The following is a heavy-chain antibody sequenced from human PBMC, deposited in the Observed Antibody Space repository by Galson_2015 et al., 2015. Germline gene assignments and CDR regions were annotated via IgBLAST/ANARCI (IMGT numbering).Heavy chain of an antibody. CDR1: GFTFSSYG. D-gene: IGHD6-19*01. V-gene: IGHV3-33*01. CDR2: IWYDGSNK. CDR3: ARLSYSSGWYPVDY. Sequence: SLRLSCAASGFTFSSYGMHWVRQAPGRGLEWVAVIWYDGSNKYYADSVKGRFTISRDNSKNTLYLQMNSLRAEDTAVYYCARLSYSSGWYPVDYWGQGTLVTVSS. J-gene: IGHJ4*02.